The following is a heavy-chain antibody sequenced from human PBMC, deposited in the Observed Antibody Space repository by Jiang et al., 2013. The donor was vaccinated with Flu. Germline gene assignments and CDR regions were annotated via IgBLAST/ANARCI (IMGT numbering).Heavy chain of an antibody. CDR3: ARGSLLAFDY. J-gene: IGHJ4*02. D-gene: IGHD2-15*01. CDR2: IYSSGNT. CDR1: GASITRGGYY. Sequence: KPSQTLSLTCTVSGASITRGGYYWSWIRHHPEKGLEWIAYIYSSGNTDYHPSLKSVVSISIDTSKNQFSLKLSSVSAADTAIYYCARGSLLAFDYWGQGTLVTVSS. V-gene: IGHV4-31*01.